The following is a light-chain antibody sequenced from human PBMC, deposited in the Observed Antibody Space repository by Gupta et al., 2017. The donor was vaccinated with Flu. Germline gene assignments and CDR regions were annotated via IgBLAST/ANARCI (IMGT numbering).Light chain of an antibody. J-gene: IGKJ1*01. CDR3: QQYGSYWR. V-gene: IGKV1-5*03. CDR2: KAS. Sequence: IQMPHSPSTLSASVGDSVTITCRASQSISSWLAWYQQKPGKAPKLLIYKASSLGSGVPSRFSGSGSGTEFTLTITSLQPDDFATYYCQQYGSYWRFGQGTKLE. CDR1: QSISSW.